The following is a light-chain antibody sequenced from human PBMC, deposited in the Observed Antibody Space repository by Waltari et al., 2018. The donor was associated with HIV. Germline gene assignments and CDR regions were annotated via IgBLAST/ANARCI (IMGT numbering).Light chain of an antibody. CDR3: QQRSNWPPT. J-gene: IGKJ4*01. Sequence: EIVLTQSPATLSLSPGERATLSCRASQRVSSYLAWYQQKPGQAPRLLIYDKSNRATGIPARFSGSGSGTDFTLTISSLEPEDFAVYYCQQRSNWPPTFGGGTKVEIK. CDR1: QRVSSY. CDR2: DKS. V-gene: IGKV3-11*01.